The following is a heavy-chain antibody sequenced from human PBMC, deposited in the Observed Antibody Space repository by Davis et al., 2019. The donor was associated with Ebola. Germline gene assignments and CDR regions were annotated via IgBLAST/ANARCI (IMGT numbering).Heavy chain of an antibody. CDR3: ARYRPSSSSLSRYYYGMDV. J-gene: IGHJ6*02. V-gene: IGHV1-2*04. Sequence: AASVKVSCKASGYTFTSYGISWVRQAPGQGLEWMGWINPNSGGTNYAQKFQGWVTMTRDTSISTAYMELSRLRSDDTAVYYCARYRPSSSSLSRYYYGMDVWGQGTTVTVSS. CDR1: GYTFTSYG. CDR2: INPNSGGT. D-gene: IGHD6-6*01.